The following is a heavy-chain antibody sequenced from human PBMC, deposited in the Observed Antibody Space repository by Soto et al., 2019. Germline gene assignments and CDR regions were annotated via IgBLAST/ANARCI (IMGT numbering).Heavy chain of an antibody. V-gene: IGHV3-23*01. D-gene: IGHD6-19*01. J-gene: IGHJ3*02. CDR2: VRGGGDIT. CDR3: ARDRSSGWRHAFDI. CDR1: GFTFTNYA. Sequence: GGSLRLSCAASGFTFTNYAMSWVRQAPGKGLEWITSVRGGGDITYYADSVKGRFTISRDNSKNTMYLQMNSLRAEDTAVYYCARDRSSGWRHAFDIWGQGTMVTVSS.